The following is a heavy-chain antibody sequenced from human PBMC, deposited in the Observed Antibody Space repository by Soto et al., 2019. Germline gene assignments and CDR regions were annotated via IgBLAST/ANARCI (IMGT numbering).Heavy chain of an antibody. CDR1: GFSFSDYW. CDR2: IKFDGSEK. CDR3: VKDGGYCSSATCYSPRNHYFDS. Sequence: GGSLRLSCVASGFSFSDYWMSWVRQAPGKGPEWVANIKFDGSEKQYVDSVRGRFSISRDNFRNSLFLQMNSLRAGDTAIYYCVKDGGYCSSATCYSPRNHYFDSWGQGTLVTVFS. V-gene: IGHV3-7*03. D-gene: IGHD2-2*01. J-gene: IGHJ4*02.